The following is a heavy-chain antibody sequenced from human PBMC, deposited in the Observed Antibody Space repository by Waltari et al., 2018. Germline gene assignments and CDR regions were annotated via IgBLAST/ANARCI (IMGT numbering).Heavy chain of an antibody. CDR2: ISYGLLT. J-gene: IGHJ5*02. V-gene: IGHV4-59*08. CDR3: ARLRVHLSYPYWFDP. Sequence: QVHLLESGPGLVRTSETLSLTCTVSGDPLRDYRWSWIRQSPGKGLEWVGYISYGLLTKYNPSLKSRVTISVDRSRNQFSLTLASVTAADTAVYYCARLRVHLSYPYWFDPWGQGTLVTVSS. D-gene: IGHD3-16*02. CDR1: GDPLRDYR.